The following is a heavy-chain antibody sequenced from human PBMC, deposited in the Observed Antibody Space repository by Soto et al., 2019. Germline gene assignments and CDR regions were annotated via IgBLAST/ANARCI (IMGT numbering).Heavy chain of an antibody. J-gene: IGHJ4*02. D-gene: IGHD3-22*01. CDR2: INHIEST. CDR1: GGSFSAYY. Sequence: QVQLQQWGAGLLKPSETLSLTCAVYGGSFSAYYWSWIRQPPGKGLEWIGDINHIESTNYNPSLKSRVTISVDTSKNQFSLRLSSVTAADTAVYYCARGETYYYESSGYFVFDYWGQGNLVTVSS. CDR3: ARGETYYYESSGYFVFDY. V-gene: IGHV4-34*01.